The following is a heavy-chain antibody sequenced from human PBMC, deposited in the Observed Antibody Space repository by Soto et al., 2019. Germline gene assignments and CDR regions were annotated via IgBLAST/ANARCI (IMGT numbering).Heavy chain of an antibody. D-gene: IGHD3-10*01. CDR1: GGTFSSLA. V-gene: IGHV1-69*01. CDR3: ARDVSINYYYGTYSYYAMDL. CDR2: IISFFKGI. J-gene: IGHJ6*02. Sequence: QVQLVQSGAEVKRPGSSVKISCKASGGTFSSLAINWVRQAPGQGLEWMGGIISFFKGIYYAQKFQGRVTITADDSMSTAYMDLSNLRAEDTAVYYCARDVSINYYYGTYSYYAMDLWGQGTTVTVSS.